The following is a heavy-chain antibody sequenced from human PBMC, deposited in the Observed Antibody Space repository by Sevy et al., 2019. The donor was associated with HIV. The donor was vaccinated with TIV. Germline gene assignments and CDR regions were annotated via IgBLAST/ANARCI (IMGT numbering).Heavy chain of an antibody. V-gene: IGHV4-4*07. D-gene: IGHD5-18*01. CDR2: IYTSGST. Sequence: SETLSLTCTVSGGSISSYYWSWIRQPAGKGLEWIGRIYTSGSTNYNPSLKSRVTMSVDTSKNQFSLKLSSVTAADTAGYYCARARSTPSIQLWPIDYYYGMDVWGQGTTVTVSS. CDR1: GGSISSYY. J-gene: IGHJ6*02. CDR3: ARARSTPSIQLWPIDYYYGMDV.